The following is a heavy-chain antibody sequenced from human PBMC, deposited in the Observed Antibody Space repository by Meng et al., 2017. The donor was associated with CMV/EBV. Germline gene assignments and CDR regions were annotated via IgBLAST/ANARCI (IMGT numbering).Heavy chain of an antibody. CDR1: GYTFTSYD. CDR2: MNPNSGNT. Sequence: ASVKVSCKASGYTFTSYDINWVRQATGQGLEWMGWMNPNSGNTGYAQKFQGRVTITRNTSISTAYMELSSLRSEDTAVYYCAKALKYDFWSGYRGAYGMDVWGQGTTVTVSS. J-gene: IGHJ6*02. D-gene: IGHD3-3*01. V-gene: IGHV1-8*03. CDR3: AKALKYDFWSGYRGAYGMDV.